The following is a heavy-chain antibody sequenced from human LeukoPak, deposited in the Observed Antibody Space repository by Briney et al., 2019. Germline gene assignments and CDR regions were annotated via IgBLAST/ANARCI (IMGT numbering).Heavy chain of an antibody. CDR1: GYTFTSNY. V-gene: IGHV1-46*01. CDR2: INPSGGST. J-gene: IGHJ4*02. CDR3: AREGRWLQLGFDY. D-gene: IGHD5-24*01. Sequence: GASVKVSCKAFGYTFTSNYMHWVRQAPGQGPEWMGVINPSGGSTSYAQKFQGRVTMTRDMSTSTVYMELSSLRSEDTAVYYCAREGRWLQLGFDYWGQGTLVTVSS.